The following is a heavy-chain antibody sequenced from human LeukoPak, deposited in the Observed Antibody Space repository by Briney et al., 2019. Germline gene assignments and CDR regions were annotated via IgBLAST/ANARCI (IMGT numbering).Heavy chain of an antibody. CDR1: GFTFSSYA. J-gene: IGHJ4*02. D-gene: IGHD3-22*01. CDR2: ISWNSGSI. Sequence: PGGSLRLSCAASGFTFSSYAMHWVRQAPGKGLEWVSGISWNSGSIGYADSVKGRFTISRDNAKNSLYLQMNSLRAEDTALYYCAKAITYYYDSSADYWGQGTLVTVSS. CDR3: AKAITYYYDSSADY. V-gene: IGHV3-9*01.